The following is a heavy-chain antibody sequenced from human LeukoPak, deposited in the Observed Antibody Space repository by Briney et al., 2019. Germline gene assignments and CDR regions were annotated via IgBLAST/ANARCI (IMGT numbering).Heavy chain of an antibody. D-gene: IGHD1-1*01. V-gene: IGHV1-2*02. CDR2: INPNSGGT. CDR3: ARDRALAQLFDY. Sequence: ASVKVSCKASGYTFTGYYMHWLRQAPGQGLEWMGWINPNSGGTNYAQKFQGRVTMTRDTSISTAYMELSRLRSDDTAVYYCARDRALAQLFDYWGQGTLVTVSS. J-gene: IGHJ4*02. CDR1: GYTFTGYY.